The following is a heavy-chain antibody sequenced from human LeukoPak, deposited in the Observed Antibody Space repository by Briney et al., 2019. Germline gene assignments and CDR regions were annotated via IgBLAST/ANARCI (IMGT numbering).Heavy chain of an antibody. Sequence: PGGSLRLSCAVSGFTVSSNYMRWVRQAPGKGLDWVSAIFSGGNIYYTDSVKGRFTISRDNSKNRLYLQMSSLRAEDTGVYCCVVGPTTGDFDVWGQGTMVTVSS. J-gene: IGHJ3*01. CDR1: GFTVSSNY. CDR2: IFSGGNI. D-gene: IGHD1-26*01. V-gene: IGHV3-66*01. CDR3: VVGPTTGDFDV.